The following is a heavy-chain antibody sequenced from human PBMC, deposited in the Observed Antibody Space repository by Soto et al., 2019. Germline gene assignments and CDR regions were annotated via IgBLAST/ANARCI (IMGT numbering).Heavy chain of an antibody. CDR3: ARRYCSSGNCYSDY. J-gene: IGHJ4*02. D-gene: IGHD2-15*01. CDR1: GFTFSNSA. Sequence: EVQLVESGGGLVQPGGSLTLSCAASGFTFSNSAIHWVRQASGKGLEWVGRIRDKVNNYATEYAASVKGRFTMSRDESXNTAYLQMNNLKTEDTAVYYCARRYCSSGNCYSDYWGQGALVTVSS. CDR2: IRDKVNNYAT. V-gene: IGHV3-73*02.